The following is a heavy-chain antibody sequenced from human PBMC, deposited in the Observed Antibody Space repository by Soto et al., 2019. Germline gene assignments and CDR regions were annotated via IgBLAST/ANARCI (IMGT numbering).Heavy chain of an antibody. D-gene: IGHD5-12*01. Sequence: SETLSLTCAVDCGSFGGYNWSWLRQPPWKGLEGSGEIKHSGSSNYNPSLKSRVTISVDTSKNQFSLKLSSVTAADRAVYYCGRCGYSGYDGHYYYGMDVWGQGTMVTVSS. V-gene: IGHV4-34*01. CDR2: IKHSGSS. J-gene: IGHJ6*02. CDR3: GRCGYSGYDGHYYYGMDV. CDR1: CGSFGGYN.